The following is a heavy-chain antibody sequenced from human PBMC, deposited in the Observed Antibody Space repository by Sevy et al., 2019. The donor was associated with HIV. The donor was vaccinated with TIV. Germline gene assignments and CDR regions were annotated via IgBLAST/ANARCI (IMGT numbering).Heavy chain of an antibody. CDR1: GFTFSSYG. CDR3: ARGPGVVAVAALNWFDP. V-gene: IGHV3-30*03. CDR2: ISYDGSNK. J-gene: IGHJ5*02. D-gene: IGHD2-15*01. Sequence: GGSLRLSCAASGFTFSSYGMHWVRQAPGKGLEWVAVISYDGSNKYYADSVKGRFTISRDNSKNTLYLQMNSLRTEDTAVYYCARGPGVVAVAALNWFDPWGQGTLVTVSS.